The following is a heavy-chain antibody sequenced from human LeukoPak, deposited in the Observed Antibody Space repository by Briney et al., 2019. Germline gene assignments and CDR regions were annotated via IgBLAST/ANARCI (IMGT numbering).Heavy chain of an antibody. Sequence: GGSLRLSCAASGFTFSSYAMHWVRQAPGKGLEWVAVISYDGSNKYYADSVKGRFTISRDNSKNTLYLQMNSLRAEDTAVYYCARAIEGELLKYYYYYYGMDVWGQGTAVTVSS. J-gene: IGHJ6*02. V-gene: IGHV3-30-3*01. D-gene: IGHD1-26*01. CDR3: ARAIEGELLKYYYYYYGMDV. CDR1: GFTFSSYA. CDR2: ISYDGSNK.